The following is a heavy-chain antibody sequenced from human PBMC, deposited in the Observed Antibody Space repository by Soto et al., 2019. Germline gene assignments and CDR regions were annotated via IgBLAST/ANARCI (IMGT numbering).Heavy chain of an antibody. J-gene: IGHJ6*02. Sequence: PGGSLRLSCAASGFTFSSYAMHWVRQAPGKGLEWVAVISYDGSNKYYADSVKGRFTISRDNSKNTLYLQMNSLRAEDTAVYYCARATDGYYGSGSYYPKRPYYYYGMDVWGQGTTVTVSS. D-gene: IGHD3-10*01. CDR2: ISYDGSNK. CDR3: ARATDGYYGSGSYYPKRPYYYYGMDV. CDR1: GFTFSSYA. V-gene: IGHV3-30-3*01.